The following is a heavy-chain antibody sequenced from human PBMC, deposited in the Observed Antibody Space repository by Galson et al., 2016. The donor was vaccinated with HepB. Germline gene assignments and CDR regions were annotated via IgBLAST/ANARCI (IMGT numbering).Heavy chain of an antibody. CDR2: ISYDGSNK. CDR3: AKGFEIGDYYGAGVSRDY. J-gene: IGHJ4*02. D-gene: IGHD3-10*01. CDR1: GFTFSSYG. Sequence: SLRLSCAASGFTFSSYGMHWVRQAPGKGLEWVAVISYDGSNKYYADSVKGRFTISRDNSKNTLYLQMNSLRAEDTAVYYCAKGFEIGDYYGAGVSRDYWGQGTLVTVSS. V-gene: IGHV3-30*18.